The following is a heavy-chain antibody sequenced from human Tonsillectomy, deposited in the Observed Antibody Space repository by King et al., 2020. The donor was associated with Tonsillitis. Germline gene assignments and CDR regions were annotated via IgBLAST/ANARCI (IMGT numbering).Heavy chain of an antibody. D-gene: IGHD6-6*01. V-gene: IGHV3-30*04. CDR3: ARDLSSSLPY. CDR2: ISYDGSNK. J-gene: IGHJ4*02. Sequence: VQLVESGGGVVQPGRSLRLSCAASGFTFSSYAMHWVRQAPGKGLEGVAVISYDGSNKYYADSVKGRFTISRDNSKNTLYLQMNSLRAEDTAVYYCARDLSSSLPYWGQGTLVTVSS. CDR1: GFTFSSYA.